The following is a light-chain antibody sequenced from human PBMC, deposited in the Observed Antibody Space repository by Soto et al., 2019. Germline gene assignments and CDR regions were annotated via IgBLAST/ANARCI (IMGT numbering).Light chain of an antibody. CDR1: QSVAANY. CDR3: HQYGTAPLT. J-gene: IGKJ3*01. V-gene: IGKV3-20*01. CDR2: GAS. Sequence: EVVLTQSPGTLSLSPGERATLSCRASQSVAANYLAWYQHKRGQAPRLLIYGASSRATDIPDRFSGSGSGTDFTLTISRLEPEDFSVYYCHQYGTAPLTFGPGTKVDIK.